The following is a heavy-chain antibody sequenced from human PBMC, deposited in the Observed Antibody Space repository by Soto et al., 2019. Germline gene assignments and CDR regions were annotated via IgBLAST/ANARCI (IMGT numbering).Heavy chain of an antibody. Sequence: ASVKVSCKASGGTFSSYTISWVRQAPGQGLEWMGRIIPILGIANYAQKFQGRVTITADKSTSTAYMELSSLRSEDTAVYYCASDNSEVVVPAAMAGIRFDPWGQGTLVTVSS. V-gene: IGHV1-69*02. D-gene: IGHD2-2*01. CDR1: GGTFSSYT. J-gene: IGHJ5*02. CDR3: ASDNSEVVVPAAMAGIRFDP. CDR2: IIPILGIA.